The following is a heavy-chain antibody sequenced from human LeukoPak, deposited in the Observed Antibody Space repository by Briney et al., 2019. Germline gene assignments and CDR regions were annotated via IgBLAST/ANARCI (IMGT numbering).Heavy chain of an antibody. V-gene: IGHV3-9*01. D-gene: IGHD2-21*02. CDR3: AKDYCGGDCYSAFDI. CDR1: GFTFDDYA. CDR2: ISWNSGSI. J-gene: IGHJ3*02. Sequence: GGSLRLSCAASGFTFDDYAMHWVRQAPGKGLGWVSGISWNSGSIGYADSVKGRFTISRDNAKNSLYLQMNSLRAEDTALYYCAKDYCGGDCYSAFDIWGQGTMVTVSS.